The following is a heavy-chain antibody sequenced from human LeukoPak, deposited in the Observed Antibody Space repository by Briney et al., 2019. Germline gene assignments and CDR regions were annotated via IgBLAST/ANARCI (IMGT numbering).Heavy chain of an antibody. CDR1: GGTFSSYA. Sequence: TVKVSCKASGGTFSSYAISWVRQAPGQGLEWMGGIIPIFGTANYAQKFQGRVTITADESTSTAYMELSSLRSEDTAVYYCARGYYYDSSGYYYDGAFDIWGQGTMVTVSS. D-gene: IGHD3-22*01. CDR3: ARGYYYDSSGYYYDGAFDI. CDR2: IIPIFGTA. J-gene: IGHJ3*02. V-gene: IGHV1-69*01.